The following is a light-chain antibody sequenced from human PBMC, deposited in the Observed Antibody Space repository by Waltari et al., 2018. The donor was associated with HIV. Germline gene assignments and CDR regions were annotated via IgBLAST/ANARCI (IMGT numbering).Light chain of an antibody. CDR2: EAS. CDR1: QNICKT. Sequence: DIQMTQSPSSVSVAVGGAVSINCRASQNICKTLAWYQLKSNRATRLLSYEASSLDDGVPARFSGSGSKSNFSLDITNLQPEDYGVYVCQQGRMFPHTFAGGTRVE. CDR3: QQGRMFPHT. J-gene: IGKJ4*01. V-gene: IGKV1-12*01.